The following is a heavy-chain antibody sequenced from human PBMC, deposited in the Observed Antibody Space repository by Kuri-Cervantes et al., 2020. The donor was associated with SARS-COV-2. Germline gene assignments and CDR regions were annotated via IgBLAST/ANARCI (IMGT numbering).Heavy chain of an antibody. CDR3: ARGVVDTAMAYYFDY. D-gene: IGHD5-18*01. CDR1: GGSISSGDYY. V-gene: IGHV4-39*01. J-gene: IGHJ4*02. Sequence: SETLSLTCTVSGGSISSGDYYWSWIRQPPGKGLEWIGSIYYSGSTYYNPSLKSRVTISVDTSKNQFSLKLSSVTAADTAVYYCARGVVDTAMAYYFDYWGQGTLVTVSS. CDR2: IYYSGST.